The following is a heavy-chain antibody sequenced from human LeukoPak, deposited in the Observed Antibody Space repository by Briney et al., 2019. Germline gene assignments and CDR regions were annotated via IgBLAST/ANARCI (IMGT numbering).Heavy chain of an antibody. D-gene: IGHD5-18*01. V-gene: IGHV3-21*01. CDR2: ISSSSSYI. CDR1: GFTFSSYG. Sequence: GRSLRLSCAASGFTFSSYGMHWVRQAPGKGLEWVSSISSSSSYIYYADSVKGRFTISRDNAKNSLYLQMNSLRAEDTAVYYCARDYGRGYSYGPGQYYFDYWGQGTLVTVSS. CDR3: ARDYGRGYSYGPGQYYFDY. J-gene: IGHJ4*02.